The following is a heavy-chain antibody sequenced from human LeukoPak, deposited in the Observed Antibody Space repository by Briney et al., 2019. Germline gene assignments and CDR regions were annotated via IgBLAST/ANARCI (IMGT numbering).Heavy chain of an antibody. J-gene: IGHJ5*02. CDR2: INHSGST. Sequence: PXXTLSLTCAVYGGSFSGYYWSWIRQLPGKGLEWIGEINHSGSTNYNPSLKSRVTISVDTSKNQFSLKLSSVTAADTAVYYCARVTMIVVVNWFDPWGQGTLVTVSS. CDR3: ARVTMIVVVNWFDP. D-gene: IGHD3-22*01. CDR1: GGSFSGYY. V-gene: IGHV4-34*01.